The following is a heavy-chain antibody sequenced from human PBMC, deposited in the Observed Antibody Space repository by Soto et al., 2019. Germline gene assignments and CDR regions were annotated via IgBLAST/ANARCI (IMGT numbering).Heavy chain of an antibody. CDR3: ARVPSP. CDR2: IYHSAST. J-gene: IGHJ5*02. CDR1: GGSFSSGGYS. V-gene: IGHV4-30-2*01. Sequence: QLQLQESSSGLVKPSQTLSLTCAVSGGSFSSGGYSWGWIRQPPGKGLEWIGYIYHSASTYYNPSLKSRVTISVDMSKNQFSLKLSSVTAADTAVYYCARVPSPWGQGTLVTVSS.